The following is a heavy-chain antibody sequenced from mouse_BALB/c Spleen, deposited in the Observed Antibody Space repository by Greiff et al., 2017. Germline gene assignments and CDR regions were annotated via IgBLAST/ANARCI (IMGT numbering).Heavy chain of an antibody. J-gene: IGHJ2*01. Sequence: VQGVESGPGLVAPSQSLSITCTVSGFSLTSYGVHWVRQPPGKGLEWLGVIWAGGSTNYNSALMSRLSISKDNSKSQVFLKMNSLQTDDTAMYYCARDYYGYDGAGFDYWGQGTTLTVSS. CDR3: ARDYYGYDGAGFDY. V-gene: IGHV2-9*02. CDR1: GFSLTSYG. D-gene: IGHD2-2*01. CDR2: IWAGGST.